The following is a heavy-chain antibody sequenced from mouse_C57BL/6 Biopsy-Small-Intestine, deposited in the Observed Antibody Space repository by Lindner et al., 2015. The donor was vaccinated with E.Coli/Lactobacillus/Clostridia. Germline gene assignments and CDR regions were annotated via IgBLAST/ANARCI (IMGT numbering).Heavy chain of an antibody. V-gene: IGHV14-2*01. CDR2: IDPEDGET. J-gene: IGHJ4*01. CDR3: ARRDDYDNYAMDY. D-gene: IGHD2-4*01. CDR1: GFNIKDYY. Sequence: VQLQESGAELVKPGASVRLSCTASGFNIKDYYMHWVKQRTEQGLEWIGRIDPEDGETKYAPKFQGKATITADTSSNTAYLQLSSLTSEDTTVYYCARRDDYDNYAMDYWGQGTSVTVSS.